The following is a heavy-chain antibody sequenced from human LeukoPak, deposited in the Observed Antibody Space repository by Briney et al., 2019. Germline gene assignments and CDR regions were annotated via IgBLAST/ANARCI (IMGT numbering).Heavy chain of an antibody. Sequence: VKVSCKASGYTFTSYGISWVRQAPGQGLEWMGGIIPIFGTANYAQKFQGRVTITADESTSTAYMELSSLRSEDTAVYYCARSLSSSEYYYYGMDVWGQGTTVTVSS. D-gene: IGHD6-6*01. CDR3: ARSLSSSEYYYYGMDV. J-gene: IGHJ6*02. V-gene: IGHV1-69*13. CDR1: GYTFTSYG. CDR2: IIPIFGTA.